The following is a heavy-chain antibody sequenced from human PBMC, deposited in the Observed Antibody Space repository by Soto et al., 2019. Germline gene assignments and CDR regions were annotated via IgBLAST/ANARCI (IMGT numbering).Heavy chain of an antibody. D-gene: IGHD3-22*01. V-gene: IGHV3-9*01. CDR3: AKDIGLHYYDSSGYYAGDAFEI. CDR2: ISWNSGSI. Sequence: GVSLRLSCAASGFTFDDYAMHWVRQAPGKGLEWVSGISWNSGSIGYADSVKGRFTISRDNAKNSLYLQMNSLRAEDTALYYCAKDIGLHYYDSSGYYAGDAFEIWGQGTMVTVSS. CDR1: GFTFDDYA. J-gene: IGHJ3*02.